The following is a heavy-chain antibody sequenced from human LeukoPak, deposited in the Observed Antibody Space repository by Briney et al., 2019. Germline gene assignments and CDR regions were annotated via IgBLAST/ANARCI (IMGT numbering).Heavy chain of an antibody. CDR3: ARRYCSGGSCYSSLDY. CDR2: MFSRGSP. CDR1: GDSMSIYY. Sequence: SETLSLTCLVSGDSMSIYYWSWLRQPPGKGLEWIGNMFSRGSPDYNPSLKSRVTISVDTSKNQFSLKLSSATAADTAVYYCARRYCSGGSCYSSLDYWGQGSLVTVSS. D-gene: IGHD2-15*01. J-gene: IGHJ4*02. V-gene: IGHV4-59*08.